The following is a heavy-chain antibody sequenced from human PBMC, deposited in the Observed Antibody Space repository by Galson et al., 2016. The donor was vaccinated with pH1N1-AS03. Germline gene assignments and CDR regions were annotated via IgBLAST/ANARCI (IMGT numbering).Heavy chain of an antibody. V-gene: IGHV1-2*04. CDR2: INTDSGVT. CDR1: GYIFTGFY. Sequence: SVKVSCKASGYIFTGFYVHWVRQAPGQGLEWMGWINTDSGVTNYAQKFEAWVTMTRDTSVSTAYMELYGLKSDDTAVYYCSRDPRGPCKRATCATTYYFGMDVWGQGTTVIVSS. D-gene: IGHD2/OR15-2a*01. J-gene: IGHJ6*02. CDR3: SRDPRGPCKRATCATTYYFGMDV.